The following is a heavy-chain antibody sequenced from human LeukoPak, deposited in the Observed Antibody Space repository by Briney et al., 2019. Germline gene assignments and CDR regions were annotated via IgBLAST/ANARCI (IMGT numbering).Heavy chain of an antibody. Sequence: PSETLSLTCPLSGGPISNYQWSWFRRPPGKGREWIGIIYVSGAAHYNPSLKSRVIISVDTSKNQFSLKLSPVTAADTAVYYCARVGVDDSGNIIKYFFDYWGQGTLVTVSS. V-gene: IGHV4-59*13. J-gene: IGHJ4*02. D-gene: IGHD4-23*01. CDR2: IYVSGAA. CDR3: ARVGVDDSGNIIKYFFDY. CDR1: GGPISNYQ.